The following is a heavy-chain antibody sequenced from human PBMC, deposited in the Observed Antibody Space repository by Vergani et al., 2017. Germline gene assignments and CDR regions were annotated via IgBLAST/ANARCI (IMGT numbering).Heavy chain of an antibody. V-gene: IGHV4-34*01. CDR2: INHSGST. CDR1: GGSFSGYY. D-gene: IGHD1-26*01. CDR3: ARRVEVSGYVDY. Sequence: QVQLQQWGAGLLKPSETLSLTCAVYGGSFSGYYWSWIRQPPGKGLEWIGEINHSGSTYYNPSLKSRVTISVDTSKNQFSLKLSSVTAADTAVYYCARRVEVSGYVDYWGQGTLVTVSS. J-gene: IGHJ4*02.